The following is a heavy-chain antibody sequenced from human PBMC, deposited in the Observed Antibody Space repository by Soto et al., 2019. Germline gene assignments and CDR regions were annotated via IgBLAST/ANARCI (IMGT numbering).Heavy chain of an antibody. CDR1: GGSISSAAYY. CDR3: ARAYTYGSHFFEC. J-gene: IGHJ4*02. CDR2: VSHSGIT. V-gene: IGHV4-31*03. D-gene: IGHD5-18*01. Sequence: QVRLQESGPGLVKPSQTLSLTCTVSGGSISSAAYYWSWIRQHPGKGLEWIGYVSHSGITDYNPSRESCVIISVATAKNRFALSFTSVTAADTAVYYWARAYTYGSHFFECWGQGALVTGSS.